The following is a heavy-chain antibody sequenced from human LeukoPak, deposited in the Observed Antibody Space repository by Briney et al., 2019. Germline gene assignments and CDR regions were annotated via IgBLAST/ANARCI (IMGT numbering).Heavy chain of an antibody. CDR1: GGSISSYY. CDR3: ARGRRGQQLDAFDI. CDR2: IYYSGST. Sequence: SETLSLTCTVSGGSISSYYWSWIRQPPGKGLEWIGYIYYSGSTNYNPSLKSRVTISVDTSKNQFSLKLSSVTAADTAVYYCARGRRGQQLDAFDIWGQGTMVTVSS. D-gene: IGHD6-13*01. V-gene: IGHV4-59*08. J-gene: IGHJ3*02.